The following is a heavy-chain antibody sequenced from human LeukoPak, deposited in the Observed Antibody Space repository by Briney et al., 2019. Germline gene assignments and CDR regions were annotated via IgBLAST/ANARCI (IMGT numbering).Heavy chain of an antibody. V-gene: IGHV3-11*06. CDR1: GFTFSDYY. Sequence: PGGSLRLSCAASGFTFSDYYMSWIRQAPGKGLEWVSYISSSSSYTNYADSVKGRFTISRNNAKNSLYLKMNSLRAEDTAVYYCARGHLDSSGYYPDYWGQGTLVTVSS. J-gene: IGHJ4*02. CDR2: ISSSSSYT. D-gene: IGHD3-22*01. CDR3: ARGHLDSSGYYPDY.